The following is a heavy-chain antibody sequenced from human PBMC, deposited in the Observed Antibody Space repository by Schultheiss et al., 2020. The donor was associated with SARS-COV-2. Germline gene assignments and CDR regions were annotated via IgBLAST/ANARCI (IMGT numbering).Heavy chain of an antibody. V-gene: IGHV3-30*19. CDR2: ISYDGSNK. Sequence: GGSLRLSCAASGFTFSSYGMHWVRQAPGKGLEWVAVISYDGSNKYYADSVKGRFTISRDNSKNTLYLQMNSLRAEDTAVYYCAREQYGLDVWGQGTTVTVSS. CDR1: GFTFSSYG. CDR3: AREQYGLDV. J-gene: IGHJ6*02.